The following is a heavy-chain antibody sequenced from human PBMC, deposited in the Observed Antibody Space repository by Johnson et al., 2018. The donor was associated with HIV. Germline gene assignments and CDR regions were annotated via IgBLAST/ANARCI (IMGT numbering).Heavy chain of an antibody. CDR1: GFTFSSYG. J-gene: IGHJ3*02. Sequence: QVQLVESGGGVVQPGRSLRLSCAASGFTFSSYGMHWVRQAPGKGLEWVAVISYDGGNKYYADSVKGRFTISRDNAKNSLYLQMNSLRAEDTAVYYCARGMSSGPWAGGDAFDIWGQGTMVTVSS. CDR2: ISYDGGNK. D-gene: IGHD3-22*01. V-gene: IGHV3-30*03. CDR3: ARGMSSGPWAGGDAFDI.